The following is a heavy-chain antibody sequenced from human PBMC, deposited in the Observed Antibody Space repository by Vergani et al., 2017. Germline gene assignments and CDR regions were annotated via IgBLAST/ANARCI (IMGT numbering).Heavy chain of an antibody. D-gene: IGHD2-8*01. V-gene: IGHV3-30-3*01. J-gene: IGHJ4*02. CDR1: GFTFSSYA. Sequence: QVQLVESGGGVVQPGRSLRLSCAASGFTFSSYAMHWVRQAPGKGLEWVAVISYDGSNKYYADSVKGRFTISRDNSKNTLYLQRNSLRAEDTAVYYCARDTPFNGGAIHFFFDYWGQGTLVTVSS. CDR3: ARDTPFNGGAIHFFFDY. CDR2: ISYDGSNK.